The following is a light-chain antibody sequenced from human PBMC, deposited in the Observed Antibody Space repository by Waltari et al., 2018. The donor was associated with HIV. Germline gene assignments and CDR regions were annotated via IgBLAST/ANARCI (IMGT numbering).Light chain of an antibody. CDR1: QSVSSSY. J-gene: IGKJ1*01. Sequence: EIVLTQSPGTLSLSPGDRATLSCRASQSVSSSYLAWYQQKRGPAPRLLISGASSRATGIPDRFSGSGSGTDFTLTISRLEPEDFAVYYCQQYGSSPWTFGQGTKVEIK. V-gene: IGKV3-20*01. CDR3: QQYGSSPWT. CDR2: GAS.